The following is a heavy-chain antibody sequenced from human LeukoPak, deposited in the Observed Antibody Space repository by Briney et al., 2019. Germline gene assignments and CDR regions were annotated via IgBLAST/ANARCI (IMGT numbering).Heavy chain of an antibody. CDR3: ARGLGELSFAFDI. Sequence: PSETLSLTCTVSGGSISSGSYYWSWIRQPAGKGLEWIGRIYTSGSTNYNPSLKSRVTISVDTSKNQFSLKLSSVTAADTAVYYCARGLGELSFAFDIWGQGTMVTVSS. V-gene: IGHV4-61*02. CDR2: IYTSGST. D-gene: IGHD3-16*02. J-gene: IGHJ3*02. CDR1: GGSISSGSYY.